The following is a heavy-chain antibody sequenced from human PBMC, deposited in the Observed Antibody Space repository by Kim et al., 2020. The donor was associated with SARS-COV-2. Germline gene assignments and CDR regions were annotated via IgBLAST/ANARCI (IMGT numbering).Heavy chain of an antibody. D-gene: IGHD3-22*01. CDR3: ARGTPGYHDDSSGQRVFYYIGVDV. CDR1: GGSLSGFF. Sequence: SETLSLTCAVSGGSLSGFFWNWIRQSPGRGLEWIGEINLSGATKYNPSLKTRLIMSVDSSKTQVSLRLNSVTAADTAVYYCARGTPGYHDDSSGQRVFYYIGVDVWGEETAVTVSP. V-gene: IGHV4-34*01. CDR2: INLSGAT. J-gene: IGHJ6*04.